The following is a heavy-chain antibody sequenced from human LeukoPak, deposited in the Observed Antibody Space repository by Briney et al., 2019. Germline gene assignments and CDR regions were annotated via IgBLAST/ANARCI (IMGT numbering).Heavy chain of an antibody. J-gene: IGHJ4*02. V-gene: IGHV4-34*01. D-gene: IGHD2-15*01. CDR2: INHSGST. CDR3: ARGQWSPIYFDY. CDR1: GGSFSGYY. Sequence: SETLSLTCAVYGGSFSGYYWSWIRQPPGKGLEWIGEINHSGSTNYNPSLKSRVTTSVDTSKNQFSLKLSSVTAADTAVYYCARGQWSPIYFDYWGQGTLVTVSS.